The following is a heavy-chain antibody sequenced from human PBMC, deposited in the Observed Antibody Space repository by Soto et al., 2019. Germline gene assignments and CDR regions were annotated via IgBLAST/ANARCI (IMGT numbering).Heavy chain of an antibody. CDR3: ARAQFYSGSGNYNNLMFDA. J-gene: IGHJ5*02. V-gene: IGHV4-30-2*01. D-gene: IGHD3-10*01. Sequence: KPSETLSLTXAVSGGSIGGVGYSWSWIRQPPGGGLEWIGYMYHSGTFLKSPSLKTRLTMSLDMSKNQFSLTLNSMTAADTAVYYCARAQFYSGSGNYNNLMFDAWGQGIQVTVSS. CDR2: MYHSGTF. CDR1: GGSIGGVGYS.